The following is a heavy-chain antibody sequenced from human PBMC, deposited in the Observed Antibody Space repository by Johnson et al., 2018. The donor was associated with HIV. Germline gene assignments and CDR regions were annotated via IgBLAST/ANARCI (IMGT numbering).Heavy chain of an antibody. CDR1: GFTFDDYG. V-gene: IGHV3-20*04. Sequence: VQLVESGGGVVRPGGSLRLSCAASGFTFDDYGITWVRQAPGKGLEWVSGIDWNGGSSGYADSVKGRFTISRDNSKNTLYLQMNSLRAEDTAVYYCAKSIAAAGTNAFDIWGQGTMVTVSS. D-gene: IGHD6-13*01. J-gene: IGHJ3*02. CDR2: IDWNGGSS. CDR3: AKSIAAAGTNAFDI.